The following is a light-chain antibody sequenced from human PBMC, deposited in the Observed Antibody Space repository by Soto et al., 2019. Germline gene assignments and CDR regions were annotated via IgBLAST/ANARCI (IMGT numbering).Light chain of an antibody. CDR2: DAS. Sequence: DMQMTQYPSTLSASVGDRVTITCRASQSISSWLAWYQQKAGKAPKLLIYDASILESGVPSRFSGSGSGTEFTLTITSLQPDDFATYYCQQYNTYPETFGEGTKVDIK. CDR1: QSISSW. J-gene: IGKJ1*01. V-gene: IGKV1-5*01. CDR3: QQYNTYPET.